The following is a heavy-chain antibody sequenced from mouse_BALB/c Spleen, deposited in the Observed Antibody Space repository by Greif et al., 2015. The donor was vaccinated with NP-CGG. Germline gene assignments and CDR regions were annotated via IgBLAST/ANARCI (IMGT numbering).Heavy chain of an antibody. J-gene: IGHJ3*01. V-gene: IGHV14-1*02. Sequence: VQLKQSGAELVRPGALVKLSCKASGFNIKDYYMHWVKQRPEQGLEWIGWIDPENGNTIFDPKFQGKASITADTSSNTAYLQLGSLTSEDTAVYYCALYEGFAYWGQGTLVTVSA. CDR2: IDPENGNT. CDR1: GFNIKDYY. CDR3: ALYEGFAY. D-gene: IGHD2-14*01.